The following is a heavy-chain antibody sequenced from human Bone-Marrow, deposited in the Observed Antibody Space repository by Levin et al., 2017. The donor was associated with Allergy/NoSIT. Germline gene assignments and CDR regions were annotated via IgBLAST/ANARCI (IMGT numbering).Heavy chain of an antibody. CDR1: GFLFSSYW. CDR2: IKQDGSEK. J-gene: IGHJ4*02. V-gene: IGHV3-7*01. Sequence: PGGSLRLSCATSGFLFSSYWMSWVRQAPGKGLEWVANIKQDGSEKNYVDSVRGRFTISRDNTKNSVYLLVNSVRDEDTAVYYCAGTQASDYFDYWGQGTLVTVSS. CDR3: AGTQASDYFDY.